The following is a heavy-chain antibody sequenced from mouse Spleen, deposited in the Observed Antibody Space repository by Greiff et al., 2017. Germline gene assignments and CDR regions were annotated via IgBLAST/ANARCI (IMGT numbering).Heavy chain of an antibody. CDR1: GYTFTSYW. CDR3: TRSVVRWYFDV. D-gene: IGHD1-1*01. Sequence: VQLQQSGAELVKPGASVKLSCKASGYTFTSYWMHWVKQRPGQGLEWIGMIHPNSGSTNYNEKFKSKATLTVDKSSSTAYMELRSLTSEDSAVYYCTRSVVRWYFDVWGAGTTVTVSS. CDR2: IHPNSGST. J-gene: IGHJ1*01. V-gene: IGHV1-64*01.